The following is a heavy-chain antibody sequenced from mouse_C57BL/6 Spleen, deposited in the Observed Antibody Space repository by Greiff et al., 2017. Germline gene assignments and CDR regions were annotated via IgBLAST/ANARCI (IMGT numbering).Heavy chain of an antibody. Sequence: VQLQQSGPELVKPGASVKISCKASGYAFSSSWMNWVKQRPGKGLEWIGRIYPGDGDSNYNGKFKGKATLTADKSSSTAYMQLSSLTSKDSAVYFCASVYYEGYFDYWGQGTTLTVSS. D-gene: IGHD2-4*01. CDR2: IYPGDGDS. CDR3: ASVYYEGYFDY. V-gene: IGHV1-82*01. CDR1: GYAFSSSW. J-gene: IGHJ2*01.